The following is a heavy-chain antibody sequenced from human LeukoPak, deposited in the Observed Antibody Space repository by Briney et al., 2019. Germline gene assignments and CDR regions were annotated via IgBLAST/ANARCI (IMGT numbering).Heavy chain of an antibody. V-gene: IGHV3-30*02. CDR2: IRYDGSNQ. D-gene: IGHD2-15*01. J-gene: IGHJ4*02. CDR3: ARYPSGRYCSGGICSYFDY. CDR1: GFTFSNCG. Sequence: GGSLRLSCAASGFTFSNCGMHWVRQAPGKGLEWVSFIRYDGSNQYYADSVMGRFTVSRDNSKNTLYLKMNSLRLEDTAVYYCARYPSGRYCSGGICSYFDYWGQGTLVTVSS.